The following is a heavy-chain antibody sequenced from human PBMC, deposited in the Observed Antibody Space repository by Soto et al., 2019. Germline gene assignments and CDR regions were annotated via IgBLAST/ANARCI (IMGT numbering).Heavy chain of an antibody. CDR3: ARSLGYGGNCFFDY. CDR1: GYSFTNYW. V-gene: IGHV5-51*01. Sequence: PGESLKISCKGSGYSFTNYWIAWVRQMPGKGLEWMGTIYPGDSQIRYSPSFQGQVTVSVDKSITTAYLQWSGLTASDTAMYYCARSLGYGGNCFFDYWGQGTLVTVSS. CDR2: IYPGDSQI. J-gene: IGHJ4*02. D-gene: IGHD2-15*01.